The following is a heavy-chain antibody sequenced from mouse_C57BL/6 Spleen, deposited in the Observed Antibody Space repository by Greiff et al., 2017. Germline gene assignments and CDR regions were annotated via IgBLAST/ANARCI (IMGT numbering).Heavy chain of an antibody. CDR2: ISNGGGST. CDR1: GFTFSDYY. J-gene: IGHJ4*01. Sequence: EVKLMESGGGLVQPGGSLKLSCAASGFTFSDYYMYWVRQTPEKRLEWVAYISNGGGSTYYPDTVKGRFTISRDNAKNTLYLQMSRLKSEDSAMYYCASYYGYAMDYWGQGTSVTVSS. D-gene: IGHD2-1*01. V-gene: IGHV5-12*01. CDR3: ASYYGYAMDY.